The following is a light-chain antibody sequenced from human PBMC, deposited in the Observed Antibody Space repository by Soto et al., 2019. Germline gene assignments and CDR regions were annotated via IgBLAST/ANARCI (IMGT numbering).Light chain of an antibody. V-gene: IGLV2-14*01. J-gene: IGLJ1*01. CDR2: EVS. CDR1: STDIGFYDF. Sequence: QSALTQPASVSGSPGQSITISCTGSSTDIGFYDFVSWYQQQPGEAPRLVIYEVSGRPSGISVRFSGSKSGNTASLTISGLQADDEGDYYCSSYTKTTTAYVFGTGTKVTVL. CDR3: SSYTKTTTAYV.